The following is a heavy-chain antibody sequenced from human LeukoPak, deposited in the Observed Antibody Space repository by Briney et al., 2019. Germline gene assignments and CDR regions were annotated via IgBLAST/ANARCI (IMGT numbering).Heavy chain of an antibody. D-gene: IGHD3-10*01. J-gene: IGHJ5*02. Sequence: GASVKVSCKASGYTFTSYDINWVRQATGQGLGWMGWMNPNSGNTGYAQKFQGRVTMTRNTSISTAYMELSSLRSEDTAVYYCARWGHYYGSGSYQNWFDPWGQGTLVTVSS. CDR1: GYTFTSYD. CDR2: MNPNSGNT. V-gene: IGHV1-8*01. CDR3: ARWGHYYGSGSYQNWFDP.